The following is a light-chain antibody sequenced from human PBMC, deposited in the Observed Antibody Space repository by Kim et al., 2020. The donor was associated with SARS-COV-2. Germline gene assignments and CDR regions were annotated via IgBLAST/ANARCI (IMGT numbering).Light chain of an antibody. J-gene: IGKJ2*01. V-gene: IGKV2-28*01. CDR1: QHLQHSNGYNF. Sequence: EPASNSCRASQHLQHSNGYNFLDWYLQKPGQSPQLLIYLGSNRASGVPDRFSGSGSGTDFTLKISRVEDEDVGVYYCMQALQTPYTFGQGTKLEIK. CDR2: LGS. CDR3: MQALQTPYT.